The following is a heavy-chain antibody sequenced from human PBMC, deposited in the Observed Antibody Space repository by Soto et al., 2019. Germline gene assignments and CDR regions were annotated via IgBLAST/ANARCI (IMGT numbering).Heavy chain of an antibody. V-gene: IGHV3-33*01. CDR3: ARDGQWLPRDGLRSSYYFDY. CDR1: GFNFSSYV. Sequence: VHLVESGGGVVQPGRSLRLSCAASGFNFSSYVMHWVRQAPGKGLEWVAVIWYDGGNKYYADSVKGRFTISRDNSKNTLYLQMNSLRAEDTAVYYCARDGQWLPRDGLRSSYYFDYWGQGTLVTVSS. D-gene: IGHD6-19*01. CDR2: IWYDGGNK. J-gene: IGHJ4*02.